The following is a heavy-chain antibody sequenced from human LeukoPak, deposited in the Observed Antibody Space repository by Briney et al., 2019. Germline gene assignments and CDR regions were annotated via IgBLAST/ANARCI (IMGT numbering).Heavy chain of an antibody. J-gene: IGHJ4*02. D-gene: IGHD3-16*01. CDR3: ASGRGSYFDY. V-gene: IGHV4-34*01. Sequence: SETLSLTCAVYGGSFSGYYWSWIRQPPGKGLEWIGEINHSGSTNYNPSLKSRVTISVDTSKNQFSLQLNSVTPEDTAVYYCASGRGSYFDYWGQGTLVTVSS. CDR2: INHSGST. CDR1: GGSFSGYY.